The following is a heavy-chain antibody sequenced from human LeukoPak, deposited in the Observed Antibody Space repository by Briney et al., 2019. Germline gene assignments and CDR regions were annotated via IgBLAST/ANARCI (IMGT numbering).Heavy chain of an antibody. Sequence: ASVKVSCKASGYTFTSYGISWVRQAPGQGLEWMGWISAYNGNTNYAQKLQGRVTMTTDTSTSTAYMELRSLRSDDTAAYYSAKGPPPLQEIYYYYGKDVWGQGTTVTVS. CDR1: GYTFTSYG. V-gene: IGHV1-18*01. CDR3: AKGPPPLQEIYYYYGKDV. CDR2: ISAYNGNT. D-gene: IGHD4-11*01. J-gene: IGHJ6*02.